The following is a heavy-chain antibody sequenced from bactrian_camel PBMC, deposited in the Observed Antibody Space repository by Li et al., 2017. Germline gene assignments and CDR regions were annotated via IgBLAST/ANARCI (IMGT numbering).Heavy chain of an antibody. J-gene: IGHJ6*01. Sequence: HVQLVESGGGSVQAGGSLKLSCAASGLAHSHYCIGWFRQPPVGRLGVAAIYTARGSTFYANSVNGRFTIAYDNAKKTLYLQLNSLKIEDTAMYYCARDWYGGTRGQGTQVTVSS. D-gene: IGHD6*01. CDR3: ARDWYGGT. CDR1: GLAHSHYC. V-gene: IGHV3S1*01. CDR2: IYTARGST.